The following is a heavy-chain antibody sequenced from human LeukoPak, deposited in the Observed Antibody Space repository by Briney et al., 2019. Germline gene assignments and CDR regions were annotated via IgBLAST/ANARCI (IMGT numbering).Heavy chain of an antibody. CDR1: GGSISSYY. V-gene: IGHV4-59*01. D-gene: IGHD2-2*01. CDR3: ARGVEEVRYCSSTSCYPWFDP. J-gene: IGHJ5*02. Sequence: SETLSLTCTVSGGSISSYYWSWIRQPPGKGLEWIGYIYYSGSTNYNPSLKSRVTISVDTSKNQSSLKLSSVTAADTAVYHCARGVEEVRYCSSTSCYPWFDPWGQGTLVTVSS. CDR2: IYYSGST.